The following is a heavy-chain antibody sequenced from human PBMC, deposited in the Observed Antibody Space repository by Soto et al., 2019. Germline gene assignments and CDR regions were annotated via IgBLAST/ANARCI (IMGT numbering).Heavy chain of an antibody. D-gene: IGHD2-2*01. Sequence: ASVKVSCKASGYTFTSYGISWVRQAPGQGLEWMGWFSAYNGNTNYAQKLQGRVTMTTDTSTSTAYMELRSLRSDDTAVYYCARVPYCSSTSCYADYWGQGTLVTVSS. CDR2: FSAYNGNT. V-gene: IGHV1-18*01. CDR1: GYTFTSYG. J-gene: IGHJ4*02. CDR3: ARVPYCSSTSCYADY.